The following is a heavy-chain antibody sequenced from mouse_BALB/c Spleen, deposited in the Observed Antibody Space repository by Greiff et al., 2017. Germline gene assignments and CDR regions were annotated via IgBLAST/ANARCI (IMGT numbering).Heavy chain of an antibody. CDR1: GYSITSCYY. V-gene: IGHV3-6*02. J-gene: IGHJ4*01. D-gene: IGHD2-4*01. Sequence: DVQLQESGPGLVQPSQSLSLTCSVTGYSITSCYYWYCLRQFPGNQLEWMGYISYDGSNNYNPSLKNRISITRDTSKNQFFLKLNSVTTEDTATYYCARDLDYDYYAMDYWGQGTSVTVSS. CDR3: ARDLDYDYYAMDY. CDR2: ISYDGSN.